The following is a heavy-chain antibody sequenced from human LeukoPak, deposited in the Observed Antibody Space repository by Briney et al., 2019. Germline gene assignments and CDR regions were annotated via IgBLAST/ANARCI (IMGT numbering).Heavy chain of an antibody. J-gene: IGHJ4*02. Sequence: PGGSLRLSCAASGFTFSSYGMHWVRQAPGKGLEWVAFIRYDGSDKYYADSVKGRFTISRDNSKNTLYLQMNSLRAEDTAVYYCAKDGSAGTGPDYWGQGTLVTVSS. CDR2: IRYDGSDK. V-gene: IGHV3-30*02. CDR1: GFTFSSYG. CDR3: AKDGSAGTGPDY. D-gene: IGHD6-13*01.